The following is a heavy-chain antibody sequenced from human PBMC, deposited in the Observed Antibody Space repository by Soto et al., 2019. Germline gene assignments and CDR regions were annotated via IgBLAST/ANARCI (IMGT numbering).Heavy chain of an antibody. D-gene: IGHD2-2*01. CDR1: GFTFSSYA. V-gene: IGHV3-23*01. CDR2: ISGSGAST. CDR3: ARSASWSTLFFFDS. Sequence: GGSLRLSCAASGFTFSSYAMSWVRQAPGKGLEWVSVISGSGASTSYGDAVKGRFTISRDNSKNTLYLQLNGLRADDTAVYYCARSASWSTLFFFDSWGLGTLVTVSS. J-gene: IGHJ4*02.